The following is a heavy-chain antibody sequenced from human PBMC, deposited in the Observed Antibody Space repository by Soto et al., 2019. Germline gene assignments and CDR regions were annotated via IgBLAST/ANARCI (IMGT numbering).Heavy chain of an antibody. J-gene: IGHJ4*02. Sequence: PGGSLRVSCAASGFTFSGYTIHWVRQAPGKGLEWLALIWFDGSNKYYADSVKGRFTISRDNAKNTLYLQMNTLRAEDTAVYYCARDLGYNYGHPFDYWGQGTLVTVSS. CDR1: GFTFSGYT. CDR2: IWFDGSNK. D-gene: IGHD5-18*01. CDR3: ARDLGYNYGHPFDY. V-gene: IGHV3-33*01.